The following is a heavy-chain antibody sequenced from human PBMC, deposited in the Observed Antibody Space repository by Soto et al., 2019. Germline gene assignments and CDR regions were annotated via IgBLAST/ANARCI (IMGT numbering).Heavy chain of an antibody. CDR2: ISRSGSPI. CDR3: ARSRLLDY. Sequence: EVQLVESGGGLIQPGGSLRLSCASSGFTFSDYEMNWVRQAPGKGLEWVSYISRSGSPIYYADSVKGRFTISRDNVRKSLYLQMNSLRVEDTAVYYCARSRLLDYWGQGTLVTVSS. V-gene: IGHV3-48*03. J-gene: IGHJ4*02. CDR1: GFTFSDYE. D-gene: IGHD2-15*01.